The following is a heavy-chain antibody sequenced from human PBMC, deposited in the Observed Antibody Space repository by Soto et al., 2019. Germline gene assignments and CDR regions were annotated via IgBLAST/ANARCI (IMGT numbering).Heavy chain of an antibody. CDR2: INHSGST. Sequence: QVQLQQWGAGLLKPSETLSLTCAVYGGSFSGYYWSWIRQPPGKGLEWIGEINHSGSTNYNPSLKSRVTISVDTSKNQFSLKLSSVTAADTAVYYCARGRQQQLVHWFDPWGQGTLVTVSS. D-gene: IGHD6-13*01. V-gene: IGHV4-34*01. CDR1: GGSFSGYY. J-gene: IGHJ5*02. CDR3: ARGRQQQLVHWFDP.